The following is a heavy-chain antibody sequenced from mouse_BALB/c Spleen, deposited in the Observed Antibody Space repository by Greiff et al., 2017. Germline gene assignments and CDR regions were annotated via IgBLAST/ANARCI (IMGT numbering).Heavy chain of an antibody. CDR1: GYAFTNYL. V-gene: IGHV1-54*01. Sequence: QVQLKESGAELVRPGTSVKVSCKASGYAFTNYLIEWVKQRPGQGLEWIGVINPGSGGTNYNEKFKGKATLTADKSSSTAYMQLSSLTSDDSAVYFCARGAYYGNYDAMDYWGQGTSVTVSS. D-gene: IGHD2-10*01. J-gene: IGHJ4*01. CDR3: ARGAYYGNYDAMDY. CDR2: INPGSGGT.